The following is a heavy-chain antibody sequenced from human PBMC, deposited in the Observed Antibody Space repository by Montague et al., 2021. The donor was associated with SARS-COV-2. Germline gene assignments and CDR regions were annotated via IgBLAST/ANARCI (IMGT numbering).Heavy chain of an antibody. CDR1: GGSVTSGDYY. V-gene: IGHV4-61*08. CDR2: IYNTGRT. D-gene: IGHD2-2*01. J-gene: IGHJ3*02. CDR3: ATEMPAYYVFDI. Sequence: SETLSLTCTVSGGSVTSGDYYWTWIRQPPGKGLEWIGYIYNTGRTNYNPSLKSRVTISMGTSKNQFSLKVDSVSAADTAVYYCATEMPAYYVFDIWGQGTMVTVSS.